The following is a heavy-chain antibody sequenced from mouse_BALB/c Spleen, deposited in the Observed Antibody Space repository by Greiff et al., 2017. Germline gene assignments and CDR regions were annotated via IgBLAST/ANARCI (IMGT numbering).Heavy chain of an antibody. CDR1: GFTFSSFG. CDR2: ISSGSSTI. J-gene: IGHJ2*01. D-gene: IGHD1-1*01. CDR3: ARWDYYGYFDY. Sequence: EVQRVESGGGLVQPGGSRKLSCAASGFTFSSFGMHWVRQAPEKGLEWVAYISSGSSTIYYADTVKGRFTISRDNPKNTLFLQMTSLRSEDTAMYYCARWDYYGYFDYWGQGTTLTVSS. V-gene: IGHV5-17*02.